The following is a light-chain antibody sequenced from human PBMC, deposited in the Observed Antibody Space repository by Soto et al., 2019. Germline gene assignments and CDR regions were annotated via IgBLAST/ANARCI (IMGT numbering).Light chain of an antibody. Sequence: EVVMTQSPATLSVSPGEGSTLSCSASQSVRTKLAWYQQKAGQAPRLLIYGASTRATGIPDRFSGSGSGTEFTLTISSLQSEDFAVYYCQQYNSWPPITFGQGTRLEIK. CDR2: GAS. V-gene: IGKV3-15*01. CDR1: QSVRTK. J-gene: IGKJ5*01. CDR3: QQYNSWPPIT.